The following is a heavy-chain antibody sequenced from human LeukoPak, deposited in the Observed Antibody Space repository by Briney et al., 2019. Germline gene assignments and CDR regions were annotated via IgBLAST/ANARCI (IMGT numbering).Heavy chain of an antibody. CDR2: IYTSGTP. D-gene: IGHD2-2*01. CDR1: GGSIRSGSFY. CDR3: ARGPVGSSLSCDL. Sequence: KPSETLSLTCTVSGGSIRSGSFYGPWIRQPAGKGLEWIGRIYTSGTPHYNPSLKSRLTMSVDTSKNQFSLRLTSVTAADTAVYYCARGPVGSSLSCDLWGQGTMVTVSS. J-gene: IGHJ3*01. V-gene: IGHV4-61*02.